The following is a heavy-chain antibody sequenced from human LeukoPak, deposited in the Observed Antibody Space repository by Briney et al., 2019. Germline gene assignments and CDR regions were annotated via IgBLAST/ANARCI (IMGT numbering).Heavy chain of an antibody. CDR3: AKDSSGWHEGLFDY. CDR1: GFAVSSNH. CDR2: IFNGGST. J-gene: IGHJ4*02. Sequence: GGSLRLSCAASGFAVSSNHMNWVRQAPGKGLEWASVIFNGGSTYYADSVKGRFTISRDNSKNTLYLQMNSLRAEDTAVYYCAKDSSGWHEGLFDYWGQGTLVTVSS. D-gene: IGHD6-19*01. V-gene: IGHV3-53*01.